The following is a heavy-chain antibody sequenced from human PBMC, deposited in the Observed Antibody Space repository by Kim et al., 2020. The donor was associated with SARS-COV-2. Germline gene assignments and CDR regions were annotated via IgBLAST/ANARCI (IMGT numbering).Heavy chain of an antibody. J-gene: IGHJ6*02. Sequence: WGSLRLSCAASGFTFGSYGMHWVRQAPGKGLEWVAVIAYDGSNKHYADSVKGRFTISRDNSKNTLYLQMNSLRAEDTAVYYCAKDLWLPHYYYYGMDVWGQGTTVTVSS. D-gene: IGHD3-22*01. CDR3: AKDLWLPHYYYYGMDV. CDR2: IAYDGSNK. CDR1: GFTFGSYG. V-gene: IGHV3-30*18.